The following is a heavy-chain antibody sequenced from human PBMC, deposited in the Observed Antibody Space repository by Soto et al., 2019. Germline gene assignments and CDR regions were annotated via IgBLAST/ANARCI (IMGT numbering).Heavy chain of an antibody. J-gene: IGHJ6*02. D-gene: IGHD6-19*01. CDR3: ATDLPFRIAVRPQDNYYYYYGMDG. Sequence: ASVKVSCKVSGYTLTELSMHWVRQAPGKGLEWMGGFDPEDGETIYAQKFQGRVTMTEDTSTDTAYMELSSLRSEDTAVYYCATDLPFRIAVRPQDNYYYYYGMDGWGQGTTVTVAS. V-gene: IGHV1-24*01. CDR2: FDPEDGET. CDR1: GYTLTELS.